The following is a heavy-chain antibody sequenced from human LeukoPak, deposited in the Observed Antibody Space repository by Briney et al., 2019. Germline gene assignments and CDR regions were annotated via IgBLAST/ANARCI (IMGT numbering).Heavy chain of an antibody. D-gene: IGHD3-22*01. Sequence: PSQTLSVTCTVSVGSISSGDYYWSWIRQPPGKGLEWIGYIYYSGSTYYNPSLKSRLTIALDTSKNQFYMKLSSVTAADTAVYYCARDQYGGDYYDSSGEYWGQGTLVTVSS. CDR2: IYYSGST. CDR3: ARDQYGGDYYDSSGEY. J-gene: IGHJ4*02. CDR1: VGSISSGDYY. V-gene: IGHV4-30-4*01.